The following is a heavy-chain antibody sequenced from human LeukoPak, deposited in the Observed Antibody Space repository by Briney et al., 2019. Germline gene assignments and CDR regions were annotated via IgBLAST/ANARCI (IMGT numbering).Heavy chain of an antibody. D-gene: IGHD3-10*01. CDR3: AKDIGQFGPNLHYYYMDV. Sequence: GGSLRLSCAASGFTFDDYAMHWVRQAPGKGLEWVSLISGDGGSTYYADSVKGRFTISRDNSKNSLYLQMNSLRTEDTALYYCAKDIGQFGPNLHYYYMDVWGKGTTVTASS. V-gene: IGHV3-43*02. CDR1: GFTFDDYA. CDR2: ISGDGGST. J-gene: IGHJ6*03.